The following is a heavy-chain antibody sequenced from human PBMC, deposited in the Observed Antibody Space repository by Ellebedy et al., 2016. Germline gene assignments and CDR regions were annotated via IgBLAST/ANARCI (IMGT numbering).Heavy chain of an antibody. CDR3: ARARYSGGYSDWFDP. CDR1: GYTFTSYY. J-gene: IGHJ5*02. Sequence: ASVKVSXKASGYTFTSYYMHWVRQAPGQGLEWMGIINPSGGSTSYAQKFQGRVTMTRDTSTSTVYMELSSLRSEDTAVYYCARARYSGGYSDWFDPWGQGTLVTVSS. CDR2: INPSGGST. V-gene: IGHV1-46*01. D-gene: IGHD1-26*01.